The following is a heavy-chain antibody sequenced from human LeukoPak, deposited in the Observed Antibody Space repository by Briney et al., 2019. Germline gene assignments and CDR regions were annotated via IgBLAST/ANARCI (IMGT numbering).Heavy chain of an antibody. CDR3: AREARGSSTWSTGGPFDY. D-gene: IGHD6-13*01. J-gene: IGHJ4*02. CDR2: ISGSGSDT. Sequence: PGGSLRLSCAASGFSFSTYAMSWVRQAPGKGLEWVSVISGSGSDTDYADSVKGLFTSSRDNSKNTLFLQMNSLRVEDTALYYCAREARGSSTWSTGGPFDYWGQGALVTVSS. V-gene: IGHV3-23*01. CDR1: GFSFSTYA.